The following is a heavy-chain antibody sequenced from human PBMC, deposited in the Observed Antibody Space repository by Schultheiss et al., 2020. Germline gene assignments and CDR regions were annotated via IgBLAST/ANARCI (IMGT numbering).Heavy chain of an antibody. D-gene: IGHD3-10*01. J-gene: IGHJ4*02. V-gene: IGHV1-69*01. CDR1: GYTFTSYG. CDR3: TRDRNYGSGRFDY. CDR2: IIPIFGTA. Sequence: GGSLRLSCKASGYTFTSYGISWVRQAPGQGLEWMGGIIPIFGTANYAQKFQGRVTITADESTSTAYMELSSLRSEDTAVYYCTRDRNYGSGRFDYWGQGTLVTVSA.